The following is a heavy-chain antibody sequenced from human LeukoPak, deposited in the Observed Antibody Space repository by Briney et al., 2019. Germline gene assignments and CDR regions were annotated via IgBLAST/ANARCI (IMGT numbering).Heavy chain of an antibody. Sequence: SQTLSLTCTVSGGSISSGGYYWSWIRQHPGKGLEWIGYIYYSGSTYHNPSLKSRVTISVDTSKNQFSLKLSSVAAADTAVYYCARVRRDSSGESGLDPWGQGTLVTVSS. CDR3: ARVRRDSSGESGLDP. J-gene: IGHJ5*02. V-gene: IGHV4-31*03. CDR1: GGSISSGGYY. D-gene: IGHD3-22*01. CDR2: IYYSGST.